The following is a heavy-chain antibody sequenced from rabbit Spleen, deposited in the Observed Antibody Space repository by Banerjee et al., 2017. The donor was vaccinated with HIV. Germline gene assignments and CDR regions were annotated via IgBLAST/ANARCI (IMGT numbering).Heavy chain of an antibody. CDR1: GFSFSSSYY. J-gene: IGHJ4*01. CDR2: IYGGSSDTT. Sequence: QEQLEESGGDLVKPEGSLTLTCTASGFSFSSSYYMCWVRQAPGKRPEWIACIYGGSSDTTYYANWAKGRFTISKTSSTTVTLQMTSLTAADTATYFCARDSSGVNVPSHFKLWGPGTLVTVS. V-gene: IGHV1S45*01. CDR3: ARDSSGVNVPSHFKL. D-gene: IGHD4-1*01.